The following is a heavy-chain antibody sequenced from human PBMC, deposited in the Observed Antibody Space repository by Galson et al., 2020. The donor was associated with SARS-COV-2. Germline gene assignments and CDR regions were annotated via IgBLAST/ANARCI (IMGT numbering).Heavy chain of an antibody. CDR2: INHSGST. CDR3: AREATVTTGRGFDY. J-gene: IGHJ4*01. CDR1: GGSFSGYY. D-gene: IGHD4-17*01. Sequence: SETLSLTCAVYGGSFSGYYWSWIRQPPGKGLEWIGEINHSGSTNYNPSLKSRVTISVDTSKNQFSLKLSSVTAADTAVYYCAREATVTTGRGFDYWGHGTLVTVSS. V-gene: IGHV4-34*01.